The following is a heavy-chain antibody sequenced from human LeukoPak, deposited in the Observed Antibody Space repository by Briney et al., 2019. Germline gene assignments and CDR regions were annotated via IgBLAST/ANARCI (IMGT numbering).Heavy chain of an antibody. CDR1: GFTFDDYG. D-gene: IGHD3-22*01. CDR2: INWNGGST. V-gene: IGHV3-20*04. CDR3: ARTYYYDSSGYLTYYFDY. J-gene: IGHJ4*02. Sequence: GGSLRLSCAASGFTFDDYGMSWVRQAPGKGLEWISGINWNGGSTGYADSVKGRFTISRDNAKNSLYLQMNRLRAEDTALYYCARTYYYDSSGYLTYYFDYWGQGTLVTVSS.